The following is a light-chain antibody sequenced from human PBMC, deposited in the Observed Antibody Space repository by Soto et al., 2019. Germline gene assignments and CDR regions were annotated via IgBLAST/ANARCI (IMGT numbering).Light chain of an antibody. V-gene: IGKV3D-20*02. Sequence: EFVLTQSPGTLSLSPGERATLSCRASQTVRNNYLAWYQQKPGQAPRLLIYDASSRATGIPDRFSGGGSGTDFTLTISRLEPEDFAVYYCQQLTDWPPQWTFGQGNKV. CDR1: QTVRNNY. CDR3: QQLTDWPPQWT. J-gene: IGKJ1*01. CDR2: DAS.